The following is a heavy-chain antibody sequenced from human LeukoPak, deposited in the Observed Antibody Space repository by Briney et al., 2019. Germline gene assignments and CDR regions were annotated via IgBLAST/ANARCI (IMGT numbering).Heavy chain of an antibody. Sequence: PGGSLRLSCEASGFTFSSYWMHWVGQAPGKGLVWVSRIDSDGSSTSYADSVKGRFTISRDNARNTVYLQMNSLRADDTAVYYCARDPSSWNGYFDSWGQGTLVTVSS. D-gene: IGHD6-13*01. CDR3: ARDPSSWNGYFDS. CDR1: GFTFSSYW. CDR2: IDSDGSST. J-gene: IGHJ4*02. V-gene: IGHV3-74*01.